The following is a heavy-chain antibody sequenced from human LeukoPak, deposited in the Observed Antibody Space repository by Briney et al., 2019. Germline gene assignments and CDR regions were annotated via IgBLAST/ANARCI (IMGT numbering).Heavy chain of an antibody. V-gene: IGHV4-31*03. Sequence: SETLSLTCTVSGGSISNGGYYWSWIRQHPGKGLEWIGYIYYSGSTYYNPSLKSRVTISVDTSKNQFSLKLSSVTAADTAVYYCARGRDGYNLRVSGAFDIWGQGTMVTVSS. CDR2: IYYSGST. CDR1: GGSISNGGYY. CDR3: ARGRDGYNLRVSGAFDI. J-gene: IGHJ3*02. D-gene: IGHD5-24*01.